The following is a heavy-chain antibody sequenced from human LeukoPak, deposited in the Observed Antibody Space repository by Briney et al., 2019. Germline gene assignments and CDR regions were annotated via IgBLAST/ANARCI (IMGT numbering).Heavy chain of an antibody. CDR3: ARVGRTYYYGSGSYTLY. V-gene: IGHV1-8*01. CDR1: GYTFTSYD. Sequence: ASVNVSCKASGYTFTSYDINWVRQATGQGLEWMGGMNPNSGNTGYAQKFQGRVTMTRNTSISTAYMELSSLRSEDTAVYYCARVGRTYYYGSGSYTLYWGQGTLVTVSS. J-gene: IGHJ4*02. CDR2: MNPNSGNT. D-gene: IGHD3-10*01.